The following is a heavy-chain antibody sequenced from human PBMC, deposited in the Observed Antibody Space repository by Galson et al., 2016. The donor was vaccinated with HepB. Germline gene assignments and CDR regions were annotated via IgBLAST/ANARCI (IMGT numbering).Heavy chain of an antibody. D-gene: IGHD2/OR15-2a*01. CDR3: ATSDSSGDTFVDV. Sequence: SLRLSCAASGFTFSSYGMNWIRQAPGKGLEWVSYISRGGGTIYYADSVRGRFTVSRDNARNSLYLQMNSLRDEDTAVYYCATSDSSGDTFVDVWGQGTTVIVTS. CDR2: ISRGGGTI. CDR1: GFTFSSYG. J-gene: IGHJ6*02. V-gene: IGHV3-48*02.